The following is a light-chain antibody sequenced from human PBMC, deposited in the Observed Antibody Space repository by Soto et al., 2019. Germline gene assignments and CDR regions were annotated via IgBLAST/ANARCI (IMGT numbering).Light chain of an antibody. V-gene: IGLV1-44*01. J-gene: IGLJ1*01. Sequence: QAVVTQPPSTSGTPGQRVTISCSGSSSNIGSKTVNWYQHLPGTAPKLLIYSNNQRPSGVPERFSGSKSGTSASLAVSGLQSEDEADYYCAAWDVSLNGYVFGTGTKLTVL. CDR3: AAWDVSLNGYV. CDR2: SNN. CDR1: SSNIGSKT.